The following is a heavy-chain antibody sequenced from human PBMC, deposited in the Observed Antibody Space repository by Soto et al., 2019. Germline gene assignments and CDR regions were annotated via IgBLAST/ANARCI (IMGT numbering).Heavy chain of an antibody. J-gene: IGHJ4*02. CDR3: ARDLGPWPG. V-gene: IGHV3-7*03. CDR1: GFPFSSSA. Sequence: PGGSLRLSCSASGFPFSSSAMHWVRQAPGKGLEWVANIKQDGSEKYYVDSVKGRFTISRDNAKNSLYLQMNSLRAEDTAVYYCARDLGPWPGWGQGTLVTVSS. CDR2: IKQDGSEK.